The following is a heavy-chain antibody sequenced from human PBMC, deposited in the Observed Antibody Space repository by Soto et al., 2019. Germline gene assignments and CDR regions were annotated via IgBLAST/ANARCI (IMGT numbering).Heavy chain of an antibody. Sequence: EVQLVESGGDLVQPGGSLRLSCAASGFTFSGHWMHWVRQVPGKGLEWVSRINTDGGRSAYADSVKGRFTISRDNAKNTLYLQLQGLRAEDTAVYYCAREAGYCSRTSCYRRAFDTWGQGTTVTVSS. CDR2: INTDGGRS. CDR1: GFTFSGHW. CDR3: AREAGYCSRTSCYRRAFDT. V-gene: IGHV3-74*03. J-gene: IGHJ3*02. D-gene: IGHD2-2*01.